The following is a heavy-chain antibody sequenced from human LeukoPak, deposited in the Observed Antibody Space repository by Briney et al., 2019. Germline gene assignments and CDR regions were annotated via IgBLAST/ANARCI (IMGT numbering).Heavy chain of an antibody. V-gene: IGHV3-30*03. D-gene: IGHD3/OR15-3a*01. CDR2: ISHDATE. J-gene: IGHJ5*02. Sequence: GGSLRLSCAASGFTFSSYWMSWVRQAPGKGLEFVASISHDATERYRESVKGRFTISRDTSKNTVYLQMNTLRAEDSALYYCTRTGLGHRLGNGLDAWGQGTQVTVSS. CDR3: TRTGLGHRLGNGLDA. CDR1: GFTFSSYW.